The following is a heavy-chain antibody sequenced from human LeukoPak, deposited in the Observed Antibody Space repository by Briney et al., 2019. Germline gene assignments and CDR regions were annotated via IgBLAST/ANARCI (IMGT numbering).Heavy chain of an antibody. Sequence: GGSLRLSCAASGFTFNSYAMIWVRQAPGKGLEWLSYISNSGDIISYADSVKGRFTISRDNAKNSLYLQMNSLRAEDTAVYYCARETLGVTAFDIWGQGTMVTVSS. D-gene: IGHD2-21*02. V-gene: IGHV3-48*04. CDR2: ISNSGDII. CDR3: ARETLGVTAFDI. CDR1: GFTFNSYA. J-gene: IGHJ3*02.